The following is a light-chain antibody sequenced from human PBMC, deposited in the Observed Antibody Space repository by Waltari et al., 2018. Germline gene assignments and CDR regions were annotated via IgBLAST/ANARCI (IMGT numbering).Light chain of an antibody. V-gene: IGLV3-21*04. CDR1: NIGSTS. Sequence: SYVLTQPPSVSVAPGKTARITSGGNNIGSTSEHWYQQKAGQAPVLVIHYDSDRPTGIPERFSGATSGNTATLTISRVEAGDEADYFCQVWDYVQGVFGGGTKLTVL. CDR3: QVWDYVQGV. CDR2: YDS. J-gene: IGLJ3*02.